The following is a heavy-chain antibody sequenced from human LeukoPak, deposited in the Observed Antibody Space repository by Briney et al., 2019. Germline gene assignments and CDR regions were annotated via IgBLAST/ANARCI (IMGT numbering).Heavy chain of an antibody. J-gene: IGHJ3*02. Sequence: SETLSLTCTVSGGSISSGGYYWSWIRQHPGKGLEWIGCIYYSGSTYYNPSLKSRVTISVDTSKNQFSLKLSSVTAADTVVYYCASFGYCSSTSCYDAFDIWGQGTMVTVSS. D-gene: IGHD2-2*01. CDR1: GGSISSGGYY. V-gene: IGHV4-31*03. CDR3: ASFGYCSSTSCYDAFDI. CDR2: IYYSGST.